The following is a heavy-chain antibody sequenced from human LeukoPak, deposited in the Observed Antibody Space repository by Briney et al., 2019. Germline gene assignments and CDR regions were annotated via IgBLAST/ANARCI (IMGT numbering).Heavy chain of an antibody. CDR3: AKDRGIASRPVFDF. Sequence: GGSLILSCAASGFTFNSYAMSWVRQAPGRGLEWVSIISNSGDNIYYAASVKGRFTISRDNSKNTLYLQMNSLGAEDTAEYFCAKDRGIASRPVFDFWGQGTLVTVSS. CDR1: GFTFNSYA. CDR2: ISNSGDNI. D-gene: IGHD6-6*01. J-gene: IGHJ4*02. V-gene: IGHV3-23*01.